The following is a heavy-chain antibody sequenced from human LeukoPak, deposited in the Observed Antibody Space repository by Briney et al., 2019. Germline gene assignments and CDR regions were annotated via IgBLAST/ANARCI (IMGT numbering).Heavy chain of an antibody. CDR1: GFTLSSYG. CDR3: ARDLYYYDISAPPNWFDP. J-gene: IGHJ5*02. V-gene: IGHV3-33*01. Sequence: GGSLRLSCAASGFTLSSYGMHWVRQAPGKGLEWVAVIWYDGGNKYYADSVKGRFTISRDNSKNTLYLQMNSLRAEDTAVYYCARDLYYYDISAPPNWFDPWGQGTLVTVSS. CDR2: IWYDGGNK. D-gene: IGHD3-22*01.